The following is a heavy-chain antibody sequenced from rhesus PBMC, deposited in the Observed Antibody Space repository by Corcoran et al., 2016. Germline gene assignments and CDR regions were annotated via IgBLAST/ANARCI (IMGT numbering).Heavy chain of an antibody. CDR2: IYGRSGST. J-gene: IGHJ6*01. CDR3: ARQDWELQRGLDS. CDR1: GGSISSHY. D-gene: IGHD1-44*02. V-gene: IGHV4-147*01. Sequence: QVQLQESGPGLVKPLETLSLTCAVSGGSISSHYWSWIRQAPGKGLEWIGFIYGRSGSTKTNPSLKMRATISRDTSKNQFSLKLSSVTAADTAVYYCARQDWELQRGLDSWGQGVVVTVSS.